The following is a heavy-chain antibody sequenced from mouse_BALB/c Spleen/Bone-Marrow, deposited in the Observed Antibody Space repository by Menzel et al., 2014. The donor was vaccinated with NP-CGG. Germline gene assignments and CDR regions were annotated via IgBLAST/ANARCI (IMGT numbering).Heavy chain of an antibody. J-gene: IGHJ2*01. Sequence: VQLVESGAVLVRPGSSVKISCKASGYAFSNYWMNWVKRRPGQGLEWIGQIYPGDGDTNYNGKFKGKATLTADKSSSTAYMQLSSLTSEDSAVYFCARGRGWYFDYWGQGTTLTVSS. CDR3: ARGRGWYFDY. CDR1: GYAFSNYW. D-gene: IGHD2-3*01. CDR2: IYPGDGDT. V-gene: IGHV1-80*01.